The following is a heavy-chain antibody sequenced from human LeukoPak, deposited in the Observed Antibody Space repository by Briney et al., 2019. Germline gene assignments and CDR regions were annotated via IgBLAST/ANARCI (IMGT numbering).Heavy chain of an antibody. V-gene: IGHV3-23*01. Sequence: PGGSLRLSCAASEFTFSNHWMHWVRQAPGKGLERVSAIGVSGGSTYYADSVKGRFTISRDNSKNTLYLQMNSLRAEDTAVYCCAKRSDFFDYWGQGTLVTVSS. CDR1: EFTFSNHW. CDR2: IGVSGGST. J-gene: IGHJ4*02. D-gene: IGHD3-3*01. CDR3: AKRSDFFDY.